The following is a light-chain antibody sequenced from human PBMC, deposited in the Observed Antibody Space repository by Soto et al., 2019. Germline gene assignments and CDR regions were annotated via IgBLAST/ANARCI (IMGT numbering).Light chain of an antibody. CDR2: STN. CDR3: LVYYKGVWV. CDR1: TGAVTTGYY. J-gene: IGLJ3*02. Sequence: QTVVTQEPSLTVSPGGTVTLTCASSTGAVTTGYYPNWFQQKPGQAPRALIYSTNNKHSWTPARFSGSLLGGKAALTLSGVQPADEAQYYCLVYYKGVWVFGGGTQLTVL. V-gene: IGLV7-43*01.